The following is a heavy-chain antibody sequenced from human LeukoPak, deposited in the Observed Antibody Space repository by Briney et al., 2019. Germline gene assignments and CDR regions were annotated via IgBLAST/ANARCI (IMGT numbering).Heavy chain of an antibody. D-gene: IGHD2-15*01. CDR2: FDPEDGET. CDR3: ATWWGSDGMDV. V-gene: IGHV1-24*01. J-gene: IGHJ6*02. Sequence: EASVKVSCKVSGYTLTELSMHWVRQAPGKGLEWMGGFDPEDGETIYAQKFQGRVTMTEDASTDTAYMELSSLRSEDTAVYYCATWWGSDGMDVWGQGTTVTVSS. CDR1: GYTLTELS.